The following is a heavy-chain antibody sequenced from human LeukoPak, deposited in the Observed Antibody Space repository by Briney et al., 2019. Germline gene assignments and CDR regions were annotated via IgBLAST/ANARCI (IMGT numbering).Heavy chain of an antibody. D-gene: IGHD2-2*01. CDR2: IKQDGSDK. CDR3: ARDRTGYCTSTTCASGVASY. CDR1: GFTFSSHR. Sequence: GGSLRLSWAASGFTFSSHRMSWVRQAPGKGLEWVANIKQDGSDKYYVDSVRGRFTISRDNAKNSLYLQMNSLRTEDTAVYYCARDRTGYCTSTTCASGVASYWGQGTLVTVSS. V-gene: IGHV3-7*01. J-gene: IGHJ4*02.